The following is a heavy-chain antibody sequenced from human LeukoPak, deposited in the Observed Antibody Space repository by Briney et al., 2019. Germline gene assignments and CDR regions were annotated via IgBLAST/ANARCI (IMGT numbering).Heavy chain of an antibody. CDR3: ARESIYCSSTSCLFDY. J-gene: IGHJ4*02. D-gene: IGHD2-2*01. CDR1: GYTFTGYY. V-gene: IGHV1-2*06. Sequence: ASVKVSCKASGYTFTGYYMHWVRQAPGQGLEWMGRINPNSGGTNYAQKFQGRVTMTRDTSISTAYMELSRLRSDDAAVYYCARESIYCSSTSCLFDYWGQGALVTVSS. CDR2: INPNSGGT.